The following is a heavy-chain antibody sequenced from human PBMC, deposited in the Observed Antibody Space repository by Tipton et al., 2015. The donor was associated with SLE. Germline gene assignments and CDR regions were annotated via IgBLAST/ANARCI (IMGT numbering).Heavy chain of an antibody. CDR3: ARVFGSAGTFTSGALDY. J-gene: IGHJ4*02. V-gene: IGHV3-66*02. Sequence: SLRLSCAAPGFTVGHYYMSWVRQAPGKGLEWVSLTYSGGTTYYADSVQGRFAISRDNSKNTLYLQMNSLRAEDTAVYFCARVFGSAGTFTSGALDYWGQGTLVTVSS. D-gene: IGHD6-13*01. CDR2: TYSGGTT. CDR1: GFTVGHYY.